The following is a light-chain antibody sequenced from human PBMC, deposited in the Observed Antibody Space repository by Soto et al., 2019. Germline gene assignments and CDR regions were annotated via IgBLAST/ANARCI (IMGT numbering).Light chain of an antibody. CDR2: DAS. V-gene: IGKV3-20*01. CDR1: QTVRNNY. J-gene: IGKJ1*01. Sequence: EFVLTQSPGTLSLSPGERATLSCRASQTVRNNYLAWYQQKPGQAPRLLIYDASSRATGIPDRFSGGGSGTDFTLTISGLEPEDFAVYYCQQYGSSLTWTFGQGTKV. CDR3: QQYGSSLTWT.